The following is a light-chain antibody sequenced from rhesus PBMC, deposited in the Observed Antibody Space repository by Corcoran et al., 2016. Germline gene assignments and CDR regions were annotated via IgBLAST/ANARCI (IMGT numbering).Light chain of an antibody. V-gene: IGKV1-21*01. CDR1: QGISSW. J-gene: IGKJ2*01. CDR2: KAS. Sequence: DIQMTQSPSSLSASVGDTVTITCHASQGISSWLAWYQQKPGKNPNLLINKASSLQSGVPSRFSVSGSGTDFTLTISSLQSEDFETYYCQQHIRSPYSFGQGTKVEIK. CDR3: QQHIRSPYS.